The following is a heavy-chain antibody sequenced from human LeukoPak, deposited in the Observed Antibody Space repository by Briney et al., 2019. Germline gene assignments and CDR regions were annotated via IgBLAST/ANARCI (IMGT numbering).Heavy chain of an antibody. Sequence: SETLSLTCAVYGGSFSGYYWSWIRQPPGKGLEWIGEINHSGSTNYNPSLKSRVTISVDTSTNQFSLKLSSVTAADTAVYYCARGRSSYGSGRNFDYWGQGTLVTVSS. CDR3: ARGRSSYGSGRNFDY. V-gene: IGHV4-34*01. J-gene: IGHJ4*02. CDR2: INHSGST. D-gene: IGHD3-10*01. CDR1: GGSFSGYY.